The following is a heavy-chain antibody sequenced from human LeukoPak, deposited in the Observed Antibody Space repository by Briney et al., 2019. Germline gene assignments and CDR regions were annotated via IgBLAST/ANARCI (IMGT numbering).Heavy chain of an antibody. CDR2: ILSTGTT. CDR1: GFPFSASA. CDR3: AKVDYFDWLQYYFDY. Sequence: GGSLRLSCAASGFPFSASAMTWVRQAPGKGLEWVSHILSTGTTYYADSVRGRFTISRDNSKNTLYLQMNSLRAEDTAVYYCAKVDYFDWLQYYFDYWGQGTLVTVSS. D-gene: IGHD3-9*01. J-gene: IGHJ4*02. V-gene: IGHV3-23*01.